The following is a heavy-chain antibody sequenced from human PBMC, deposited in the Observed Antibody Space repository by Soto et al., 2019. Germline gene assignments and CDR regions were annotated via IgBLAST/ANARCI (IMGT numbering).Heavy chain of an antibody. V-gene: IGHV1-18*01. Sequence: GPSVKVSRKASGYTFTSYGISWVRQAPGQGLEWMGWISAYNGNTNYAQKLQGRVTMTTDTSTSTAYMELRSLRSDDTAVYYCARGGADIVVVVAAADAFDIWGQGTMVTVSS. CDR3: ARGGADIVVVVAAADAFDI. D-gene: IGHD2-15*01. J-gene: IGHJ3*02. CDR2: ISAYNGNT. CDR1: GYTFTSYG.